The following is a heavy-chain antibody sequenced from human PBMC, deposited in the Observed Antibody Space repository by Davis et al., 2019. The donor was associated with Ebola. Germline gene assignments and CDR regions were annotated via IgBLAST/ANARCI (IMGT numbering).Heavy chain of an antibody. CDR2: ISHHNGDT. CDR1: GGSFSDYF. Sequence: SETLSLTCGVYGGSFSDYFWSWIRQPPEKGLEWIGEISHHNGDTNYNPSLRSRVTIAVDKSKNQFSLKLSSVTAADTAVYYCATHSDYHDNNGQPTYNWFDPWGQGTLVAVSS. CDR3: ATHSDYHDNNGQPTYNWFDP. J-gene: IGHJ5*02. V-gene: IGHV4-34*01. D-gene: IGHD3-22*01.